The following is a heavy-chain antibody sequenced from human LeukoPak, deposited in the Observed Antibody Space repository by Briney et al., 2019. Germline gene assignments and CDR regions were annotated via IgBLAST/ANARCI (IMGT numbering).Heavy chain of an antibody. CDR1: GGSISSYY. D-gene: IGHD7-27*01. V-gene: IGHV4-59*08. CDR2: IYYSGTT. CDR3: ARGAKTLGIASRWYFDL. J-gene: IGHJ2*01. Sequence: PSETLSLTCTVSGGSISSYYWSWIRQPPGKGLEWIGYIYYSGTTNYNPSLKSRVTISVDTSKNQFSLKLSSVTAADTAVYYCARGAKTLGIASRWYFDLWGRGTLVTVSS.